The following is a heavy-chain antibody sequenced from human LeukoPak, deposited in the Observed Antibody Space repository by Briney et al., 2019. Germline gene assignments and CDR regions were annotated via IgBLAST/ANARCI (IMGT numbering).Heavy chain of an antibody. CDR3: AKWRFVARHYDVLTGPIDY. V-gene: IGHV3-23*01. CDR2: ISGSGDST. J-gene: IGHJ4*02. Sequence: GGSLRLSCAASGFTFSSYAMSWVRQAPGKGLEWVSVISGSGDSTYYADSVKGRFTISRDNPKNTLYLQMNSLRAEDTAIYFCAKWRFVARHYDVLTGPIDYWGQGTLVTVSS. D-gene: IGHD3-9*01. CDR1: GFTFSSYA.